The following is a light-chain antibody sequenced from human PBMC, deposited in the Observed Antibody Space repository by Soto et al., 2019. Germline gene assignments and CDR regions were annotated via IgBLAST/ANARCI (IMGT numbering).Light chain of an antibody. J-gene: IGKJ1*01. Sequence: IQLTQSPSSLSASVGDRVTITCRASQTIISYLNWYQQKPGKAPKLLIYAASSFQSGVPSRFSGSGSGTDFTLTISSLQPEDFATYYCQQSYSTPRTFGQGTKVDIK. CDR2: AAS. CDR3: QQSYSTPRT. CDR1: QTIISY. V-gene: IGKV1-39*01.